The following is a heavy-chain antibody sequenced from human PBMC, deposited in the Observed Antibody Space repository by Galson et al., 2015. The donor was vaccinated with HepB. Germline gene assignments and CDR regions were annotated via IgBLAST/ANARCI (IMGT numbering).Heavy chain of an antibody. CDR2: IWYDGSNK. J-gene: IGHJ6*02. CDR3: AKTQLLAAAGYYYYGMDV. CDR1: GFTFSSYG. Sequence: SLRLSCAASGFTFSSYGMHWVRQAPGKGLEWVAVIWYDGSNKYYADSAKGRFTISRDNSKNTLYLQMNSLRAEDTAVYYCAKTQLLAAAGYYYYGMDVWGQGTTVTVSS. D-gene: IGHD6-13*01. V-gene: IGHV3-33*06.